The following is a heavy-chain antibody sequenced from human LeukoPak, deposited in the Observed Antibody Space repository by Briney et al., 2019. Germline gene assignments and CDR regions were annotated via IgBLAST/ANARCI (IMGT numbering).Heavy chain of an antibody. CDR1: GYTFTDYY. Sequence: VASVKISCKVSGYTFTDYYMHWVQQAPGKGLEWMGLVDPEDGETIYAEKFQGRVTITADTSTDTAYMELSSLRSEDTAVYYCARESYYYMDVWGKGTTVTVSS. CDR2: VDPEDGET. CDR3: ARESYYYMDV. V-gene: IGHV1-69-2*01. J-gene: IGHJ6*03.